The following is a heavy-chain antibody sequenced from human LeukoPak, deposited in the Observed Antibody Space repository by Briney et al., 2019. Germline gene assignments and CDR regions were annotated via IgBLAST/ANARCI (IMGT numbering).Heavy chain of an antibody. CDR1: GFTFSSYE. D-gene: IGHD3-3*01. V-gene: IGHV3-48*03. Sequence: QPGGSLRLSCAASGFTFSSYEMNWVRQAPGKGLEWVSYISTRGSTEYYADPVKGRFTVSRDNAKNSLYLQMNSLRAEDTAVYYCARARLFGVVIGSPVDYWGQGTLVTVSS. CDR2: ISTRGSTE. CDR3: ARARLFGVVIGSPVDY. J-gene: IGHJ4*02.